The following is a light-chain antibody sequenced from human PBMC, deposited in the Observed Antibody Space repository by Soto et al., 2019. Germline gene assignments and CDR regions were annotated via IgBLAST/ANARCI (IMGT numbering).Light chain of an antibody. CDR2: GAS. J-gene: IGKJ5*01. Sequence: EIVMTQSPVTLSVSPGERATLSCRASQSVSGNLAWYQQKPGQAPRLLIYGASTRATGLPARFSGSGSGTEFTLTISSLQSEDFAVYYCKQYNDWPTITFGRGPRLEIK. V-gene: IGKV3-15*01. CDR1: QSVSGN. CDR3: KQYNDWPTIT.